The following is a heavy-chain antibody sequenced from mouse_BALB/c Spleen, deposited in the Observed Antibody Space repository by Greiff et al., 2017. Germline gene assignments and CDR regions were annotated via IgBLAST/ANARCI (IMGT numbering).Heavy chain of an antibody. J-gene: IGHJ3*01. CDR2: IDPENGNT. CDR1: GFNIKDYY. Sequence: VQLQQSGAELVRPGALVKLSCKASGFNIKDYYMHWVKQRPEQGLEWIGWIDPENGNTIYDPKFQGKASITADTSSNTAYLQLSSLTSEDTAVYYCARRGDYQAWFAYWGQGTLVTVSA. D-gene: IGHD2-4*01. CDR3: ARRGDYQAWFAY. V-gene: IGHV14-1*02.